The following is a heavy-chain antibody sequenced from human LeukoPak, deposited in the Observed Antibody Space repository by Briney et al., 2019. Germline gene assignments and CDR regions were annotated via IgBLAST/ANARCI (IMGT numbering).Heavy chain of an antibody. CDR1: GGTISSYY. CDR2: IYYSGST. J-gene: IGHJ5*02. V-gene: IGHV4-39*07. D-gene: IGHD6-6*01. Sequence: SSETLSLTCTVSGGTISSYYWGWIRQPPGKGLEWIGSIYYSGSTYYNPSLKSRVTISVDTSKNQFSLKLSSVTAADTAVYYCARDRQLVRGWFDPWGQGTLVTVSS. CDR3: ARDRQLVRGWFDP.